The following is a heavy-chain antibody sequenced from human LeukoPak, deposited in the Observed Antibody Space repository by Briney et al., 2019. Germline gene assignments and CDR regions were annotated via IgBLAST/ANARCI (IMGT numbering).Heavy chain of an antibody. J-gene: IGHJ3*02. V-gene: IGHV3-48*03. CDR1: GFTFSSYE. CDR2: ISSSGSTI. D-gene: IGHD3-10*01. CDR3: ARALIGWFGELTKDGSGAFDI. Sequence: GGSLRLSCAASGFTFSSYEMNWVRQAPGNGLEWVSYISSSGSTIYYADSVKGRFTISRDNAKNALYLQMNSLRAEDTAVYYCARALIGWFGELTKDGSGAFDIWGQGTMVTASS.